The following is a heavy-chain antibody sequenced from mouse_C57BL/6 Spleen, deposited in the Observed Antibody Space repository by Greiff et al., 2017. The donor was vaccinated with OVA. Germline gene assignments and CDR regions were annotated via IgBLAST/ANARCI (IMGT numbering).Heavy chain of an antibody. CDR1: GYTFTSYW. Sequence: VQLQQPGAELVKPGASVKLSCKASGYTFTSYWMQWVKQRPGQGLEWIGEIDPSDSTTNYTQKFKGKATLTVDTSSSTAYMQLSSLTSEDAAVDYCARGAGTDYWGQGTTLTVSS. CDR2: IDPSDSTT. J-gene: IGHJ2*01. V-gene: IGHV1-50*01. D-gene: IGHD4-1*01. CDR3: ARGAGTDY.